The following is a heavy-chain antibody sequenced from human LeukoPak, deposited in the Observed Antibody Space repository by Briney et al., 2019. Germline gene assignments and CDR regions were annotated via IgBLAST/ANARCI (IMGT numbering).Heavy chain of an antibody. J-gene: IGHJ4*02. V-gene: IGHV4-59*08. D-gene: IGHD5-18*01. CDR1: GDSISSPY. CDR3: ARVSRASLWLPLDS. CDR2: IHYTGST. Sequence: SETLSLTCIVSGDSISSPYWSWIRQPPGKGLEWIGYIHYTGSTNYNPSLRSRVTISIDTSKNQFSLKLSSVTAADTAVYYCARVSRASLWLPLDSWGQGTLVTVSS.